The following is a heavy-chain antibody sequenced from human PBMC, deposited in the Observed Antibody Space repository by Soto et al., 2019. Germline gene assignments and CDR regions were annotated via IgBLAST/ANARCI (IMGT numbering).Heavy chain of an antibody. CDR1: GYTFTSYG. CDR2: ISAYNGNT. Sequence: QVQLVQSGAEVKKPGASVKVSCKASGYTFTSYGISWVRQAPGQGLEWMGWISAYNGNTNYAQKLQGRVTMTTDTSTSTAYMELRSLRSDDTAVYYCARVPIVVVLAAHMTNWFDPWGQGTLVTVSS. V-gene: IGHV1-18*01. D-gene: IGHD2-15*01. CDR3: ARVPIVVVLAAHMTNWFDP. J-gene: IGHJ5*02.